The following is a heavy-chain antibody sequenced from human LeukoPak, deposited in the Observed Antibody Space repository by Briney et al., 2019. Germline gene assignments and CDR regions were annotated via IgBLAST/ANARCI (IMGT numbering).Heavy chain of an antibody. CDR2: ISGHNGDM. CDR1: GYTFASNG. D-gene: IGHD2-15*01. Sequence: ASVKVSCKASGYTFASNGISWVRQAPGQGLEWMGWISGHNGDMTYAQMSQGRVTMTTDTSTSTAYMELRSLRSDDTAVYYCTRYRSGGRCSVFDYWGQGTLVTVSS. CDR3: TRYRSGGRCSVFDY. J-gene: IGHJ4*02. V-gene: IGHV1-18*01.